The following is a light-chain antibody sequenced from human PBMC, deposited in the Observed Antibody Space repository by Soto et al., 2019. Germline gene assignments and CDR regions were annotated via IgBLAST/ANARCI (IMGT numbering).Light chain of an antibody. CDR2: TAS. CDR3: DHYNSYSWT. CDR1: QSISSW. Sequence: DIQMTQSPSTLPASVGDRVTITCRASQSISSWLAWDQKKPGKAPKLLIHTASSLETGVPSGSSGSGSVSESNLTISTPQPDDFATYYCDHYNSYSWTFGQGTKVEIK. V-gene: IGKV1-5*03. J-gene: IGKJ1*01.